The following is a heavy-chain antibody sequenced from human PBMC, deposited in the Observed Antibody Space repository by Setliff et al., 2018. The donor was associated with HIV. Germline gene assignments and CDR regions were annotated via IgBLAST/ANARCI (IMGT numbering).Heavy chain of an antibody. V-gene: IGHV5-51*01. CDR1: GYYFTTFW. D-gene: IGHD3-3*01. Sequence: GESLKISCKGSGYYFTTFWIAWVRQMPGKGLEWMGFIYPGDSHTTYSPSFQGQVTISVDTSVSTAYLQWSSLKASDTAMYYCARAVREKVFRFLEWPAYYDSWGQGTLVTVSS. CDR2: IYPGDSHT. CDR3: ARAVREKVFRFLEWPAYYDS. J-gene: IGHJ4*02.